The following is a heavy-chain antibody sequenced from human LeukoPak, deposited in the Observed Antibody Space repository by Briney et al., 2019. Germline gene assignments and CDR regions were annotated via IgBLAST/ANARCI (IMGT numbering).Heavy chain of an antibody. J-gene: IGHJ6*02. D-gene: IGHD2-8*01. CDR1: GFTFSSYA. V-gene: IGHV3-30*04. CDR2: ISYDGSNK. CDR3: ASWRYCTNGVCGPYYYGMDV. Sequence: GGSLRLSCAASGFTFSSYAMSWVRKAPGKGLEWVAVISYDGSNKYYADSVKGRFTISRDNSKNTLYLQMNSLRAEDTAVYYCASWRYCTNGVCGPYYYGMDVWGQGTTVTVSS.